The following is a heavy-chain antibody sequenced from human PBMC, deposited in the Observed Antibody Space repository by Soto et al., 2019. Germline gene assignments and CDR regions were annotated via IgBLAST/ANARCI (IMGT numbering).Heavy chain of an antibody. J-gene: IGHJ3*02. CDR1: GFTFSSYT. V-gene: IGHV3-21*01. CDR3: ARDHGDALDI. Sequence: EVQLVESGGGLVKPGGSLRLSCAASGFTFSSYTMNWVRQAPGKGLEWVSSISSRSTYIYYADSVKGRFTISRDNAKNLRNLKMNSLRAEDTAVYYCARDHGDALDIWGQGTMVTASS. CDR2: ISSRSTYI.